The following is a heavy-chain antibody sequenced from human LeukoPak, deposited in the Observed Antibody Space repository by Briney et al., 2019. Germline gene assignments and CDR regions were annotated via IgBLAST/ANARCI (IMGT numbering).Heavy chain of an antibody. J-gene: IGHJ2*01. Sequence: GGSQRLSCAASGYTFYNYAVTWVRQAPGKGLEWVSSISHDGASTHYADSVKGRFTISRDNSKNTVFLQMDSLRAEDTAVYFCAEYESGQLWLLGWYFDFWGRGTLVSVSS. V-gene: IGHV3-23*01. CDR2: ISHDGAST. CDR1: GYTFYNYA. D-gene: IGHD3-16*01. CDR3: AEYESGQLWLLGWYFDF.